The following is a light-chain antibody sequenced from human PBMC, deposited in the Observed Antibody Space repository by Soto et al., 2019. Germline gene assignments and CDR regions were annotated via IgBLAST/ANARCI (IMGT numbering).Light chain of an antibody. V-gene: IGLV1-51*01. CDR2: DSD. J-gene: IGLJ2*01. CDR3: ATWDNSLSAGV. Sequence: QSVLTQPPSVSAAPGQKVTISCSGSSSNIGTNYVSCYQQIPGTAPKLLIYDSDKRPSGIPDRFSGSKSGTSATLGITGLQTGDEADYYCATWDNSLSAGVFGGGTKLTVL. CDR1: SSNIGTNY.